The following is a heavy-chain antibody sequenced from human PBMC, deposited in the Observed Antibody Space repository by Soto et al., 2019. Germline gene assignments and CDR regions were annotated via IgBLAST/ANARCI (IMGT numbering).Heavy chain of an antibody. CDR3: ARDLTGTTHYYGMDV. J-gene: IGHJ6*02. CDR2: IIPILGIA. D-gene: IGHD1-20*01. CDR1: GGTFSSYT. V-gene: IGHV1-69*08. Sequence: QVQLVQSGAEVKKPGSSVKVSCKASGGTFSSYTISWVRQAPGQGLEWMGRIIPILGIANYAQKFQGRVTITAYKSTSTAYMELSSLRSEDTAVYYCARDLTGTTHYYGMDVWGQGTTVTVSS.